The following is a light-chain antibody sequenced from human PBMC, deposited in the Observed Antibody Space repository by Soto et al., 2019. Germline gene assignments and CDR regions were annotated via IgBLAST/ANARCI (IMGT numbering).Light chain of an antibody. V-gene: IGLV3-21*02. CDR2: DDR. CDR1: NIGAKG. CDR3: QVWHSTSVRV. J-gene: IGLJ2*01. Sequence: SYELTQPPSVSVAPGQTASITCGGTNIGAKGVHWYQQKNPGQAPVLVVFDDRARPSAIPERFSGSNSGNTATLTISRVEAGDEADYYCQVWHSTSVRVFGGGTKPTVL.